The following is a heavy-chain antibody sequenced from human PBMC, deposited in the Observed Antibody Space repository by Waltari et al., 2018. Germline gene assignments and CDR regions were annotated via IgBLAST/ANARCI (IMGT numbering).Heavy chain of an antibody. D-gene: IGHD5-12*01. J-gene: IGHJ6*03. Sequence: EVQLVQSGAEVKKPGESRKNSGKGFGYSFTSTWLGWVGKRPGKGLEWMGIIYPGDSDTSSSPAFQGQVTISADNSISTAYLQWSSLKASDTAMYYCARHGSGYDWGGRTYYYYYMDVWGKGTTVTVSS. V-gene: IGHV5-51*01. CDR3: ARHGSGYDWGGRTYYYYYMDV. CDR1: GYSFTSTW. CDR2: IYPGDSDT.